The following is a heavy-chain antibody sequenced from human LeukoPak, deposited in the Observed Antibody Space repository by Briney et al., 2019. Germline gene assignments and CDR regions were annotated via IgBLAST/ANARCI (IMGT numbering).Heavy chain of an antibody. Sequence: SETLSLTCSVSGGSMSDSITWGWVRQPPGKGLEWLADIHDDGRTAPNPSLRSRLTISQDRSKNQFSLKVSSVTAADTAFYYCAKVLTAAGLDLWGQGILVTVSS. D-gene: IGHD6-25*01. J-gene: IGHJ5*02. CDR2: IHDDGRT. CDR3: AKVLTAAGLDL. CDR1: GGSMSDSIT. V-gene: IGHV4/OR15-8*01.